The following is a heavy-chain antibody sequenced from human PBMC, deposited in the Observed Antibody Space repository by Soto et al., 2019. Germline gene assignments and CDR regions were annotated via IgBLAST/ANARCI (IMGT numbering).Heavy chain of an antibody. CDR2: VYYRGRS. CDR3: VSQRTTVPTQAYFDY. V-gene: IGHV4-39*01. CDR1: GGSVTNSSYY. Sequence: SETLSLTCTVSGGSVTNSSYYWGWIRQSPGKGLEWIGSVYYRGRSYSKSSVKSRVTISVDTSKNRFSLSLNSVTAPDTAVYFCVSQRTTVPTQAYFDYWGPGALVTVSS. J-gene: IGHJ4*02. D-gene: IGHD4-17*01.